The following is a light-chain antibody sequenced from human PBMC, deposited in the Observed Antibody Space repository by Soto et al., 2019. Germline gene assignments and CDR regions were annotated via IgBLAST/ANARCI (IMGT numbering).Light chain of an antibody. CDR3: AAWDDSLSAFYV. CDR1: SSNIGRNY. Sequence: QPVLTQPPSASATPGQTVTISCSATSSNIGRNYVYWYQQVPGTAPKLLIFYNDQRPSGVPDRFSGSKSGTSASLTISGLRSEDEADYYCAAWDDSLSAFYVFGTGTKLTVL. J-gene: IGLJ1*01. CDR2: YND. V-gene: IGLV1-47*01.